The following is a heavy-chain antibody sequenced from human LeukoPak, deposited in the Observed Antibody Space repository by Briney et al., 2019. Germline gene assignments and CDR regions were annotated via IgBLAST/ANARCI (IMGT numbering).Heavy chain of an antibody. D-gene: IGHD1-26*01. CDR1: GYSFTTYW. Sequence: GESLKISCKGSGYSFTTYWIGWMRQTPGKGLEWMGIIYPGDSDTRYSPSFQGQVTISADKSINTAYLQWSSLKTSDTAMYYCARHQIVGATRSPFDYWGQGTLVTVSS. V-gene: IGHV5-51*01. CDR3: ARHQIVGATRSPFDY. J-gene: IGHJ4*02. CDR2: IYPGDSDT.